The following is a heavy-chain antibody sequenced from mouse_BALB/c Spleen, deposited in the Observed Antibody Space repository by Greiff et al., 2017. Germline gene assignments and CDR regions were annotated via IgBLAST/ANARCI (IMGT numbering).Heavy chain of an antibody. Sequence: EVQRVESGGGLVQPGGSRKLSCAASGFTFSDYGMAWVRQAPGKGPEWVAFISNLAYSIYYAATVTGRFTISRENAKNTLYLEMSSLRSEDTAMYYCARSSYAMDYWGQGTSVTVSS. CDR3: ARSSYAMDY. J-gene: IGHJ4*01. CDR2: ISNLAYSI. CDR1: GFTFSDYG. V-gene: IGHV5-15*02.